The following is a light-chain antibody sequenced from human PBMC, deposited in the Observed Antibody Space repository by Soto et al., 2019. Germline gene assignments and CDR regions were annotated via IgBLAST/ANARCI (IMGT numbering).Light chain of an antibody. CDR2: GAS. J-gene: IGKJ1*01. CDR3: QQYNFCPRT. Sequence: EIVMTQSPATLLVSPGGRATFYCRASQSISDTLAWYQQKPGQAPRLLIYGASTGATGIPARFRGSGSGTEFTLSISSLQSEDFAVYYCQQYNFCPRTLGQGTKVDI. V-gene: IGKV3-15*01. CDR1: QSISDT.